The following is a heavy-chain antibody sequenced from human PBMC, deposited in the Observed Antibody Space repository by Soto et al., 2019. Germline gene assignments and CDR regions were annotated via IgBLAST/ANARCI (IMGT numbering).Heavy chain of an antibody. Sequence: EVQLLESGGGLVQPGGSLRLSCAASGFTFSSYAMSWVRQAPGKGLEWVSAISGSGGSTYYADSVKGRFTISRDNSKNKLYLQMNSLIAEDTAVYYCAKDPGRTREDRGGGQGTLVTVSS. J-gene: IGHJ4*02. CDR1: GFTFSSYA. CDR3: AKDPGRTREDRG. D-gene: IGHD1-7*01. CDR2: ISGSGGST. V-gene: IGHV3-23*01.